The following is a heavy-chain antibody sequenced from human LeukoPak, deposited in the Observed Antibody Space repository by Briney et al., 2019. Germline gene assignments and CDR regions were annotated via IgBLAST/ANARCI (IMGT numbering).Heavy chain of an antibody. CDR3: ARDTATQDSSGYYYRAFDY. Sequence: KTSETLSLTCGVYGGSFSGYYWSWIRQPPGKGLEWIGEINHSGSTNYNPSLKSRVTISVDTSKNQFSLKLSSVTAADTAVYYCARDTATQDSSGYYYRAFDYWGQGTQVTVSS. CDR1: GGSFSGYY. CDR2: INHSGST. V-gene: IGHV4-34*01. J-gene: IGHJ4*02. D-gene: IGHD3-22*01.